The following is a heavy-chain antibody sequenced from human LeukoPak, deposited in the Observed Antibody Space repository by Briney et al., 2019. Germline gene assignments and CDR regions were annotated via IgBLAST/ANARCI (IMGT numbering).Heavy chain of an antibody. CDR1: GFTFSSYA. CDR3: TFYRENDIVVVPAANPFDY. V-gene: IGHV3-30-3*01. CDR2: ISYDGSNK. J-gene: IGHJ4*02. Sequence: GGSLRLSCAASGFTFSSYAMHWVRQAPGKGLEWVAVISYDGSNKYYADSVKGRFTISRDNSKNTLYLQMNSLRPDDTAVYYCTFYRENDIVVVPAANPFDYWGQGTLVTVSS. D-gene: IGHD2-2*01.